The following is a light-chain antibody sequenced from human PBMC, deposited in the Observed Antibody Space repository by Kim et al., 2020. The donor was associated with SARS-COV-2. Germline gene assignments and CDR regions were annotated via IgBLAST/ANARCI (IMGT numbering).Light chain of an antibody. J-gene: IGKJ2*01. V-gene: IGKV2-28*01. CDR1: QSLLHSNGYNF. Sequence: EIVMTQSPLSLPVTPGEPASISCRSSQSLLHSNGYNFLDWYVQKPGQSPQLLIYLGSNRASGVPDRFSGSGSGTDFTLKISRVEAEDVGVYYCMHALQTFMDTFGQGTKLEI. CDR2: LGS. CDR3: MHALQTFMDT.